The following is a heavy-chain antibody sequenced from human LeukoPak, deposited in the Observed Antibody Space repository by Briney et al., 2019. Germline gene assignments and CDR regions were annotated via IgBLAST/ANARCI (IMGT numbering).Heavy chain of an antibody. CDR2: IYNSGST. CDR1: GGSVSHYY. Sequence: PSETLSLTCTVSGGSVSHYYWTWIRQPAGKGLEWIGRIYNSGSTKYNPSLKSRVTMSLDTAKNQFSLKLSSVTAADAAVYYCARDRQDGFDVWGQGTVVTVSS. J-gene: IGHJ3*01. V-gene: IGHV4-4*07. CDR3: ARDRQDGFDV.